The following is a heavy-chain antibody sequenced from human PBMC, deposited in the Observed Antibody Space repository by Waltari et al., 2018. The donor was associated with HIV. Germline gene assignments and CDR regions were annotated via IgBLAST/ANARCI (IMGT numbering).Heavy chain of an antibody. J-gene: IGHJ6*02. CDR3: ARDHATIFGGGGRDYGMDV. V-gene: IGHV4-31*03. D-gene: IGHD3-3*01. CDR1: GGSISSGGYY. Sequence: QVQLQESGPGLVKPSQTLSLTCTVSGGSISSGGYYWSRIRQHPGKGLEWIGYIYYSGSTYYNPSLKSRVTISVDTSKNQFSLKLSSVTAADTAVYYCARDHATIFGGGGRDYGMDVWGQGTTVTVSS. CDR2: IYYSGST.